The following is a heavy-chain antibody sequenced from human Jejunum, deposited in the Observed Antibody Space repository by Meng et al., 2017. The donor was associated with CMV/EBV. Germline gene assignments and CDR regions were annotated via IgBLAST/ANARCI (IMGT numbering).Heavy chain of an antibody. CDR1: GYTSANWD. Sequence: VSCKASGYTSANWDINWVRQATGQGFEWMRWMKLQNGNRGYAQRFQGRVTMTRNTSISTAYMELSSLRSEDTAVYYCTRGRINDSWGQGTLVTVSS. V-gene: IGHV1-8*01. CDR3: TRGRINDS. D-gene: IGHD3-3*02. CDR2: MKLQNGNR. J-gene: IGHJ4*02.